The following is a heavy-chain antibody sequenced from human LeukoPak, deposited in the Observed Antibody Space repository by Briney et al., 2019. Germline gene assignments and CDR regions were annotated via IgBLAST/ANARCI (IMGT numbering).Heavy chain of an antibody. V-gene: IGHV1-24*01. D-gene: IGHD3-22*01. Sequence: GASVKVSCKVSGYTLTELSMHWVRHAPGKGLEWMGGFDPEDGETIYAQRFRGRVTMTEDTSTDTAYMELSSLRSEDTAVYYCATGVQDYYDSSGYASWGQGTLVTVSS. J-gene: IGHJ4*02. CDR2: FDPEDGET. CDR1: GYTLTELS. CDR3: ATGVQDYYDSSGYAS.